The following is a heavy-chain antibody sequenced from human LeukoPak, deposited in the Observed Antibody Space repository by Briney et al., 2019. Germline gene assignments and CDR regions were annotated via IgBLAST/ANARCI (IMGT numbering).Heavy chain of an antibody. CDR1: GYTFTGYY. Sequence: VASVKVSCKASGYTFTGYYMHWVRQAPGQGLEWMGWINPNSGGTNYAQKFQGRVTMTRDTSISTAYMELRSLRSDDTAVYYCARVDTAMDTFDPWGQGTLVTVSS. D-gene: IGHD5-18*01. V-gene: IGHV1-2*02. CDR3: ARVDTAMDTFDP. CDR2: INPNSGGT. J-gene: IGHJ5*02.